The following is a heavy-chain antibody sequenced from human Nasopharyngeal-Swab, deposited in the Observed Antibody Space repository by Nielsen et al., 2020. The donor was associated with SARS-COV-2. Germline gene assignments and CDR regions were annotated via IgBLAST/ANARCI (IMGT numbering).Heavy chain of an antibody. J-gene: IGHJ6*02. CDR2: ISNSGSTI. CDR1: GFIFSDYY. Sequence: GGSLRLSCAASGFIFSDYYMSWIGKAPGKGLEWVSYISNSGSTIYYADSVKGRFTISRDNAKNSLYLQMNSLRAEDTAVYYCAPFWSGYYDYYYGMDVWGQGTTVTVSS. V-gene: IGHV3-11*01. D-gene: IGHD3-3*01. CDR3: APFWSGYYDYYYGMDV.